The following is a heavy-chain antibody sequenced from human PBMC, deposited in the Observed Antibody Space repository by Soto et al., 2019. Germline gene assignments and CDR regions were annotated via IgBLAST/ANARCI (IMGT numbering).Heavy chain of an antibody. CDR3: ARDLMGYSTEFYYYYGMDV. J-gene: IGHJ6*02. D-gene: IGHD6-13*01. CDR1: GGTFSSYA. V-gene: IGHV1-69*13. Sequence: SVKVSCKASGGTFSSYAISWVRQAPGQGLEWMGGIIPIFGTANYAQKFQGRVTITADESTSTAYMELSSLRSEDTAVYYCARDLMGYSTEFYYYYGMDVWGQGTTVTVSS. CDR2: IIPIFGTA.